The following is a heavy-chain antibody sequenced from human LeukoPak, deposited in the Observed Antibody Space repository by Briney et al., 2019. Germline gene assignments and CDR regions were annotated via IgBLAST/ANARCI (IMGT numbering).Heavy chain of an antibody. CDR1: GFTFSSYE. CDR3: ARDQSGSGGWYFDY. V-gene: IGHV3-48*03. Sequence: GGSLRLSCAASGFTFSSYEMNWVRQPPGKGLEWVSYISSSGSTIYYADSVKGRFTISRDNAKNSLYLQMNSLRAEDTAVYYCARDQSGSGGWYFDYWGQGTLVTVSS. J-gene: IGHJ4*02. CDR2: ISSSGSTI. D-gene: IGHD6-19*01.